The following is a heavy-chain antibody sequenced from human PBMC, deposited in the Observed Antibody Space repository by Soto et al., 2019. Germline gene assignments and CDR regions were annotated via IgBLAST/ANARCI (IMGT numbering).Heavy chain of an antibody. J-gene: IGHJ6*02. CDR2: IWYDGSNK. D-gene: IGHD2-15*01. Sequence: GGSLRLSCTTSGFTFNTYGMHWVRQAPGKGLEWVAIIWYDGSNKYYADSVKGRFTISRDNSRNTLYLQMDSLRAEDTALYYCARADCTGAYCYSWPFNYGVDVWGQGTTVTVSS. V-gene: IGHV3-33*08. CDR3: ARADCTGAYCYSWPFNYGVDV. CDR1: GFTFNTYG.